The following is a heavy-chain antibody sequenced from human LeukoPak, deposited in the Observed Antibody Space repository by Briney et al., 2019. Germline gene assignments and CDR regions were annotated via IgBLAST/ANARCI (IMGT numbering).Heavy chain of an antibody. CDR1: GGSFSSYY. CDR3: ARGNLYYYDSSGYYFKFDY. V-gene: IGHV4-34*01. CDR2: INHSGST. Sequence: SETLSLTCAVYGGSFSSYYWSWIRQPPGKGLEWIGEINHSGSTNYNPSLRSRVTISVDTSKNQFSLKPSSVTAADTAVYYCARGNLYYYDSSGYYFKFDYWGQGTLVTVSS. D-gene: IGHD3-22*01. J-gene: IGHJ4*02.